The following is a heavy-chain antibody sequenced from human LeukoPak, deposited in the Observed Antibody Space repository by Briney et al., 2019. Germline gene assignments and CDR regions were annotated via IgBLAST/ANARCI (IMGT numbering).Heavy chain of an antibody. J-gene: IGHJ4*02. CDR1: GFTFSSYA. V-gene: IGHV3-23*01. Sequence: GGSLRLSCAASGFTFSSYAMSWVRQAPGKGLEWVSAISGSGGSTYYADSVKGRFTISRDNAKNSLYRQMNSLRAEDTAVYYCARATLRWELQAFDYWGQGTLVTVSS. CDR3: ARATLRWELQAFDY. CDR2: ISGSGGST. D-gene: IGHD1-26*01.